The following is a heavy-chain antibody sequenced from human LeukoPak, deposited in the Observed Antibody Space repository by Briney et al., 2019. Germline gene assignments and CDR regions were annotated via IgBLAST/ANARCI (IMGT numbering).Heavy chain of an antibody. CDR1: GGSFSGYY. Sequence: NPSETLPLTCAVYGGSFSGYYWSWIRQPPGKGLEWIGEINHSGSTNYNPSLKSRVTISVDTSKNQFSLKLSSVTAADTAVYYCAGGRHSSSWYGGSYFDYWGQGTLATVSS. CDR2: INHSGST. CDR3: AGGRHSSSWYGGSYFDY. J-gene: IGHJ4*02. V-gene: IGHV4-34*01. D-gene: IGHD6-13*01.